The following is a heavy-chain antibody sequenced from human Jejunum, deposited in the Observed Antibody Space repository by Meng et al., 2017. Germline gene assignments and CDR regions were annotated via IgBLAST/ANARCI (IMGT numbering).Heavy chain of an antibody. CDR1: GGSFSAYY. V-gene: IGHV4-34*10. CDR3: ARRIRGGSYLG. D-gene: IGHD1-26*01. CDR2: INHNGDT. Sequence: QLQLQESGPGLVKPSETLSLTCAVYGGSFSAYYWSWIRQPPGKGLEWIGEINHNGDTNYNPSLESRATISRDTSKKQFSLRLSSVTAADTAVYYCARRIRGGSYLGWGQGTLVTVSS. J-gene: IGHJ4*02.